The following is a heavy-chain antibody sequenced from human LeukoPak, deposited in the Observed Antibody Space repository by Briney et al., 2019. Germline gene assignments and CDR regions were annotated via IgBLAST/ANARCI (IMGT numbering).Heavy chain of an antibody. Sequence: SETLSLTCTVSGGSISSYYWSWIRQPPGKGLEWIGYIYYSGSTNYNPSLKSRVTISVDTSKNQFSLKLSSVTAADTAVYYCARGDYDILTGYYPSDYWGQGTLVTVSS. V-gene: IGHV4-59*01. D-gene: IGHD3-9*01. J-gene: IGHJ4*02. CDR2: IYYSGST. CDR1: GGSISSYY. CDR3: ARGDYDILTGYYPSDY.